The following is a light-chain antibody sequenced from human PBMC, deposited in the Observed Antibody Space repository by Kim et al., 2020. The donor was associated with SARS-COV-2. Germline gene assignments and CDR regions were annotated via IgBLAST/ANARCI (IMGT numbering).Light chain of an antibody. V-gene: IGLV7-43*01. CDR1: TGTVTSDYY. Sequence: PGGTVTLTCASSTGTVTSDYYVNWFQQKPGQAPRALIYSTTTKPSWTPARFSGSLLGGRAALTLSGAQPEDEADYYCLLSHGGAWVFGGGTQLTVL. CDR3: LLSHGGAWV. CDR2: STT. J-gene: IGLJ3*02.